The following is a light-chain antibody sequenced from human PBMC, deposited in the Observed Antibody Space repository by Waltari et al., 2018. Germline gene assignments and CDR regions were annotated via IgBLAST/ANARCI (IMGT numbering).Light chain of an antibody. CDR3: ASWDDSLNGHWV. CDR1: APNIGGHL. CDR2: RCD. J-gene: IGLJ3*02. Sequence: QSVLTQPPSASGTPGPRVPISCSGRAPNIGGHLLNWYHQPPGKAPKLLIYRCDQRPSGVPDRFSASKTGTSASLAISGLQSEDEADYFCASWDDSLNGHWVFGGGTKVTVL. V-gene: IGLV1-44*01.